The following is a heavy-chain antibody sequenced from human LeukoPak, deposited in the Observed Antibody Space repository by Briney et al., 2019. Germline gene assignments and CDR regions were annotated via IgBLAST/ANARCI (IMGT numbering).Heavy chain of an antibody. CDR2: VYSDGTT. V-gene: IGHV3-53*01. CDR3: ARDHVQVTMTVVRGLKKTVTYYYGMDV. D-gene: IGHD3-10*01. Sequence: GRSLRLSCAASGFTLTGNYMSWVRQTPGKGLEWVSIVYSDGTTYYTDSLTGRFTISRDNFKNTLFLEIISLRVEDTAVYLCARDHVQVTMTVVRGLKKTVTYYYGMDVWGQGTTVTVSS. CDR1: GFTLTGNY. J-gene: IGHJ6*02.